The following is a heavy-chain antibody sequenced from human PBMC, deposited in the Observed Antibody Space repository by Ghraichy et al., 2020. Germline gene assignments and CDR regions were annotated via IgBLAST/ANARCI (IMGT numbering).Heavy chain of an antibody. V-gene: IGHV4-34*01. Sequence: SETLSLTCAVYGGSFSGYYWSWIRQPPGKGLEWIGEINHGGSTNYNPSLKSRVTISVDTSKNQFSLRLSSVTAADTAVYYCARGRLDYYDSSGYYTLLDYWGQGNLVTVSS. CDR2: INHGGST. D-gene: IGHD3-22*01. J-gene: IGHJ4*02. CDR3: ARGRLDYYDSSGYYTLLDY. CDR1: GGSFSGYY.